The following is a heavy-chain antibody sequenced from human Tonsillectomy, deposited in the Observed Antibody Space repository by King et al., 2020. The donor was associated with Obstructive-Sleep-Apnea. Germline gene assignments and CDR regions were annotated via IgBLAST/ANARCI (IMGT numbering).Heavy chain of an antibody. CDR2: ISGRGGST. D-gene: IGHD2-2*01. V-gene: IGHV3-23*04. CDR1: GFTFSSYV. CDR3: AKGPFCSSSSCYSSTDAFDI. Sequence: QLVQSGGGLVQPGGSLRLSCAASGFTFSSYVMSWFRQAPGKGLEWVSAISGRGGSTYYADSVKGRCTISRDNSKNTRYLQMNSLRAEDTAVYYCAKGPFCSSSSCYSSTDAFDIWGQGTMVTVSS. J-gene: IGHJ3*02.